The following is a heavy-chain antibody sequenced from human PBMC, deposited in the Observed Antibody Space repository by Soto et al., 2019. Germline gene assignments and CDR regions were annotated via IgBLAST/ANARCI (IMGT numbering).Heavy chain of an antibody. Sequence: QLQLQESGPGLVKPSETLSLTCTVSGGSISSSSYYWGWIRQPPGKGLEWIGSIYYSGSTYYNPSLKSRVTISVDPSKNQFSLKLSSVTAADTAVYYCATDILTGYYLPNYYYGMDVWGQGTTVTVSS. J-gene: IGHJ6*02. CDR2: IYYSGST. D-gene: IGHD3-9*01. CDR1: GGSISSSSYY. V-gene: IGHV4-39*01. CDR3: ATDILTGYYLPNYYYGMDV.